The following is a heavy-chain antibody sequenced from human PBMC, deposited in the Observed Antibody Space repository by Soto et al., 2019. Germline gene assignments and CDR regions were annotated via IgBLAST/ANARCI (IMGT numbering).Heavy chain of an antibody. Sequence: SETLSLTCTVSGGSISSYYWSWIRQPPGKGLEWIGYIYYSGSTNYNPSLKSRVTISVDTSKNQFYLKLSSVTAADTAVYYCARETDDYGDVGFDYWGQGTLVTVSS. J-gene: IGHJ4*02. CDR3: ARETDDYGDVGFDY. D-gene: IGHD4-17*01. CDR1: GGSISSYY. V-gene: IGHV4-59*01. CDR2: IYYSGST.